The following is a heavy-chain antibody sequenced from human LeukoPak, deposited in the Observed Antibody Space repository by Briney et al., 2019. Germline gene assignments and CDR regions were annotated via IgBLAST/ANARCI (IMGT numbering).Heavy chain of an antibody. CDR2: ISYGGSNK. CDR1: GFTFSSYA. CDR3: AKGGGSYYDFWSGYWRLDY. J-gene: IGHJ4*02. V-gene: IGHV3-30-3*01. D-gene: IGHD3-3*01. Sequence: GGSLRLSCAASGFTFSSYAMHWVRQAPGKGLEWVAVISYGGSNKYYADSVKGRFTISRDNSKNTLYLQMNSLRAEDTAVYYCAKGGGSYYDFWSGYWRLDYWGQGTLVTVSS.